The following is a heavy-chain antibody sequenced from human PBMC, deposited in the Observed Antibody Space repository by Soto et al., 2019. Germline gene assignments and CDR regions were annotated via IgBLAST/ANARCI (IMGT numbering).Heavy chain of an antibody. CDR2: ISAYNGNT. CDR3: ARTTKTDAFDI. CDR1: GYTFTSYA. Sequence: ASVKVSCKASGYTFTSYAMHWVRQAPGQRLEWMGWISAYNGNTNYAQKLQGRVTMTTDTSTSTAYMELRSLRSDDTAVYYCARTTKTDAFDIWGQGTRVTVSS. D-gene: IGHD4-17*01. V-gene: IGHV1-18*01. J-gene: IGHJ3*02.